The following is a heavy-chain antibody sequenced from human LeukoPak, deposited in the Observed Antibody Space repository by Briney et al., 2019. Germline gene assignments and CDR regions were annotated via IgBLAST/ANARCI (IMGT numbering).Heavy chain of an antibody. CDR1: GITLSNYG. D-gene: IGHD3-10*01. V-gene: IGHV3-23*01. CDR2: ISERGGST. CDR3: AKRGIVIRAVIIIGFHKEAYYFDY. J-gene: IGHJ4*02. Sequence: GGSLRLSCVVSGITLSNYGMSWVRRAPGKGLEWVSGISERGGSTNYADSVKGRFIISRDTAKNTVYLQINRLRVEDTALYFCAKRGIVIRAVIIIGFHKEAYYFDYWGQGILVTVSS.